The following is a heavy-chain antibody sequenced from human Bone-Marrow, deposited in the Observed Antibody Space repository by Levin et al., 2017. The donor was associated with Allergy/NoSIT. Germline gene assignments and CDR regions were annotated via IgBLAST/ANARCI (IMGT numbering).Heavy chain of an antibody. J-gene: IGHJ4*02. CDR3: ARSVAGEFDY. CDR2: IFYSGST. D-gene: IGHD3-10*01. Sequence: QGKGLEWVGHIFYSGSTNYNPSLKSRVTISINTSKNQFSLNLTSVTAADTAFYYCARSVAGEFDYWGQGTLVTVSS. V-gene: IGHV4-59*01.